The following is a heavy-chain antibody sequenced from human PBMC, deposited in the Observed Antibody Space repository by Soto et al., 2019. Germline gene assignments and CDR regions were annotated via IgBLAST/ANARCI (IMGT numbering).Heavy chain of an antibody. J-gene: IGHJ4*02. D-gene: IGHD6-6*01. V-gene: IGHV1-69*13. CDR1: GGTFSSYA. Sequence: GASVKVSCKASGGTFSSYAISWVRQAPGQGLEWMGGIIPIFGTANYAQKFQGRVTITADESTSTAYMELSSLRSEDTAVYYCAREKTRMTVRSIAALRDYFDYWGQGTLVTVSS. CDR3: AREKTRMTVRSIAALRDYFDY. CDR2: IIPIFGTA.